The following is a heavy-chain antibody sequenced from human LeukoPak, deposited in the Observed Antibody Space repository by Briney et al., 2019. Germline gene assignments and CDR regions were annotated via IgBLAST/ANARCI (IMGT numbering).Heavy chain of an antibody. J-gene: IGHJ2*01. V-gene: IGHV4-59*08. Sequence: SQTLSLTCAVSGGSISSYYWSWIRQPPGKGLEWIGYIHYSGSTNYKPSLKSRVAISVDTSKNQFPPKLTSVTATDTAMYYCTRAGPAVYWDFDLWGRGTLVTVSS. CDR1: GGSISSYY. CDR3: TRAGPAVYWDFDL. CDR2: IHYSGST.